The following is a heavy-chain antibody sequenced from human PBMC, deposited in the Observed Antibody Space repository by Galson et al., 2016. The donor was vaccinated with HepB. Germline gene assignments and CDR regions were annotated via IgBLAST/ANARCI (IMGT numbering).Heavy chain of an antibody. D-gene: IGHD3-22*01. CDR1: GFTFGDYA. Sequence: SLRLSCAASGFTFGDYAMHWVRQAPGKGLEWVSGISWKSGSKVYADSVKGRFTISRDNAKNSLYLQMNSLRTQDTAFYYCTKGGLYDSTPVHFDHWGQGTLVTVSS. CDR3: TKGGLYDSTPVHFDH. V-gene: IGHV3-9*01. J-gene: IGHJ4*02. CDR2: ISWKSGSK.